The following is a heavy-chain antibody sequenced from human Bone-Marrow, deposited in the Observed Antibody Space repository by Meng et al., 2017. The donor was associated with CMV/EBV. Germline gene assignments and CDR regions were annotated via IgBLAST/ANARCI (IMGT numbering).Heavy chain of an antibody. D-gene: IGHD2-2*01. CDR3: AREGHTSFRFKYYYYYGMAV. CDR2: IKQDGSEK. Sequence: GESLKISCAASGFTFSSYWMSWVRQAPGKGLEWVANIKQDGSEKYYVDSVKGRFTISRDNAKNSLYLQMNSLRAEDTAVYYCAREGHTSFRFKYYYYYGMAVWGQGHTV. CDR1: GFTFSSYW. J-gene: IGHJ6*02. V-gene: IGHV3-7*01.